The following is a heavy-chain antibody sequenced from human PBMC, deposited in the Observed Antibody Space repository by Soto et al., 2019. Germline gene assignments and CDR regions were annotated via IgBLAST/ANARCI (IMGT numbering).Heavy chain of an antibody. V-gene: IGHV3-33*01. CDR1: GYTFTGYY. J-gene: IGHJ6*02. CDR2: IWYDGSNK. Sequence: QVQLVQSGAEVKKPGASVKVSCKASGYTFTGYYMHWVRQAPGKGLEWVAVIWYDGSNKYYADSVKGRFTISRDNSKNTLYLQMNSLRAEDTAVYYCARDPLLYQPGYGMDVWGQGTTVTVSS. D-gene: IGHD2-2*01. CDR3: ARDPLLYQPGYGMDV.